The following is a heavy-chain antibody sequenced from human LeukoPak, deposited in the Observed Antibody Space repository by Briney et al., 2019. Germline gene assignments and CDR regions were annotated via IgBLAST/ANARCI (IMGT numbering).Heavy chain of an antibody. Sequence: ASVKVSCKASGYTSTSYGSSWVRQAPGQGLEWMGLISAYNGNTNYAQKLQGRVTMTTDTSTSTDYMALRSLRSDDTPVYYCARGGIAALFDYWGQGTLVTVSS. J-gene: IGHJ4*02. V-gene: IGHV1-18*01. CDR1: GYTSTSYG. CDR3: ARGGIAALFDY. CDR2: ISAYNGNT. D-gene: IGHD6-13*01.